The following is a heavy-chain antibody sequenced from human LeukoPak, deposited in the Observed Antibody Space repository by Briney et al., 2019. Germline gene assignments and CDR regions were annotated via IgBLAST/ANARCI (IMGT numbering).Heavy chain of an antibody. V-gene: IGHV1-8*03. CDR1: GYTFTSYD. CDR3: ARGLEGTTGYYYYYYYMDV. J-gene: IGHJ6*03. D-gene: IGHD1-7*01. Sequence: GASVKVSCKASGYTFTSYDINWVRQATGQGLEWMGWMNPNSGNTGYAQKFQGRVTITRNTSISTAYMELSSLRSEDTAVYYCARGLEGTTGYYYYYYYMDVWGKGTTVTVSS. CDR2: MNPNSGNT.